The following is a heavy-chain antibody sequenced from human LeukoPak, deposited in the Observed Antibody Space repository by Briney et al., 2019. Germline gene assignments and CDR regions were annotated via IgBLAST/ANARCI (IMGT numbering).Heavy chain of an antibody. D-gene: IGHD5-12*01. CDR1: GFTFSNYW. V-gene: IGHV3-7*01. J-gene: IGHJ4*02. Sequence: GGSLRLSCAASGFTFSNYWMTWVRQTPGKGLEWVAHINQDGSEEHYMDSAKARFTISRDNAKNSLSLQMNSLRAEDTAVYYCVRDGGVSGYDLLDYWGQGTLVTVSS. CDR2: INQDGSEE. CDR3: VRDGGVSGYDLLDY.